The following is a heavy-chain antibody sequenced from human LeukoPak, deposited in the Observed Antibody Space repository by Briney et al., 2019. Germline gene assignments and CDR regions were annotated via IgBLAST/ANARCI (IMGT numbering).Heavy chain of an antibody. CDR2: ISSSSSTI. D-gene: IGHD3-22*01. J-gene: IGHJ1*01. Sequence: GGSLRLSCAASGFTFSSYSMNWVRQAPGKGLEWVSYISSSSSTIYYADSVKGRFTISRDNAKNSLYLQMNSLRAEDTAVYYCARARGYYDSSGSFQHWGQGTLVTVSS. CDR1: GFTFSSYS. V-gene: IGHV3-48*04. CDR3: ARARGYYDSSGSFQH.